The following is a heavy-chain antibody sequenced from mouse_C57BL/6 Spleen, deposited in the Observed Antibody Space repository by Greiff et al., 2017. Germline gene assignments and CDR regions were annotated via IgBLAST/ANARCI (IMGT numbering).Heavy chain of an antibody. CDR1: GYTFTSYW. Sequence: QVQLQQPGAELVKPGASVKFSCKASGYTFTSYWMNWVKQRPGQGLEWIGMIHPNSGSTNYNEKFKSKATLTVDKSSITAYMQLSSLTSVDSAVYYCAITTVVAGGFDYWGQGTMLTVSA. CDR3: AITTVVAGGFDY. CDR2: IHPNSGST. D-gene: IGHD1-1*01. J-gene: IGHJ2*01. V-gene: IGHV1-64*01.